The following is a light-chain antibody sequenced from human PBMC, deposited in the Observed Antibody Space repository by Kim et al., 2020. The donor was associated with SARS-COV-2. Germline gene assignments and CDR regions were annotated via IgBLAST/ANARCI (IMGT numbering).Light chain of an antibody. V-gene: IGKV4-1*01. CDR2: WAS. CDR1: QSVLNSSNKKNS. CDR3: QQYYNTPLT. Sequence: ATINCNPSQSVLNSSNKKNSLAWYQQKPGQPPRLLVYWASTRESGVPDRFSGSGSGTDFTLTISSLQAEDVAVYYCQQYYNTPLTFGPGTKVDIK. J-gene: IGKJ3*01.